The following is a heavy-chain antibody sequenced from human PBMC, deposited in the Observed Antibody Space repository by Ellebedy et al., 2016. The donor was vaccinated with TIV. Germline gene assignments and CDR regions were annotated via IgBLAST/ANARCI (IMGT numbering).Heavy chain of an antibody. CDR3: TKTRGWLQPDFHY. CDR1: GSSISSGYY. V-gene: IGHV4-61*01. CDR2: IHYTGTT. J-gene: IGHJ4*02. Sequence: MPSETLSLTCSVSGSSISSGYYWSWVRQPPGKGLEWIGYIHYTGTTNYNPSLKSRVTISLDPSKNQFSLNLNSVTAADTAVYYCTKTRGWLQPDFHYWGQGSLVTVSS. D-gene: IGHD5-24*01.